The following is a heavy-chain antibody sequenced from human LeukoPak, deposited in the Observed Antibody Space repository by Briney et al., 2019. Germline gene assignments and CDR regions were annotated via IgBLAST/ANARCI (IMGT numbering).Heavy chain of an antibody. CDR3: RYSADYYGMDV. Sequence: SETLSLTCAVYGGSFSGYYWSWIRQSPGKGLEWIGEINHSGSTDYNPSLKSRLTIAVDMSKNQFSLKLSSVTAADTAVYYCRYSADYYGMDVWGHGTTVIVSS. J-gene: IGHJ6*02. CDR1: GGSFSGYY. V-gene: IGHV4-34*01. D-gene: IGHD3-10*01. CDR2: INHSGST.